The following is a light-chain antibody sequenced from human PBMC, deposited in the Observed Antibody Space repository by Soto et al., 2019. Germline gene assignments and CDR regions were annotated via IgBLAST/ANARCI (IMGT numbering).Light chain of an antibody. V-gene: IGKV3-20*01. CDR1: QSVSSSY. CDR3: QQYGNSPPIT. Sequence: EIVLTHSPGTLSLSPWERATLSSRASQSVSSSYLAWYQQKPGQAPRLLIYGASTRATGIPDRFSGSGSGTDFTLTISRLEPADFAVYYCQQYGNSPPITFGGGTKVDIK. J-gene: IGKJ4*01. CDR2: GAS.